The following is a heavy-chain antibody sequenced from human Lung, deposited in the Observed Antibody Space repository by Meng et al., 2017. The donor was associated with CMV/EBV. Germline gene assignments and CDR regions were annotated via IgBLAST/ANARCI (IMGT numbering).Heavy chain of an antibody. D-gene: IGHD2-2*01. CDR1: SISSSNW. CDR2: IYHSGST. V-gene: IGHV4-4*02. J-gene: IGHJ5*02. CDR3: ARDFSDIVVVPAAMGGFDP. Sequence: SISSSNWWSWVRQPPGKGLEWIGEIYHSGSTNYNPSLKSRVTISVDKSKNQFSLKLSSVTAADTAVYYCARDFSDIVVVPAAMGGFDPWGQGTLSPSPQ.